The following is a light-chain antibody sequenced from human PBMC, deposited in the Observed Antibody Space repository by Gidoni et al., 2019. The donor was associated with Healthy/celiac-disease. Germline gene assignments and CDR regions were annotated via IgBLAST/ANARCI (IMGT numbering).Light chain of an antibody. CDR1: QSVSSSY. J-gene: IGKJ2*01. CDR3: QQYGSSAMYT. V-gene: IGKV3-20*01. CDR2: GAS. Sequence: ESVLTQSPGTLSVSPGERATLSCRASQSVSSSYLAWYQQKPGQAPRLLIYGASSWATGIPDRFSGSGSGTDFTLTISRLEPDDFAVYYCQQYGSSAMYTFGQGTKLEIK.